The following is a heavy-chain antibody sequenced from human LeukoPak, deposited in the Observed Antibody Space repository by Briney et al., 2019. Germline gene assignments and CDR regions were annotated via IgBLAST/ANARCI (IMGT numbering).Heavy chain of an antibody. V-gene: IGHV3-30*18. J-gene: IGHJ6*02. CDR2: KSYAGSNK. CDR3: AKGLGVGVAFYYYGMDV. CDR1: GFTFSSYG. Sequence: GRSLRLSCAASGFTFSSYGMHWVRQAPGKGLEWVADKSYAGSNKYYADSVRGRFTISRDNSKNTLYLQMDSVRVEDTAVYHCAKGLGVGVAFYYYGMDVWGQGAAVTVSS. D-gene: IGHD1-26*01.